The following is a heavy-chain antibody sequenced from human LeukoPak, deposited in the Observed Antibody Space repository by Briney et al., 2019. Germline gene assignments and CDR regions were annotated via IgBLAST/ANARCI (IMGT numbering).Heavy chain of an antibody. CDR3: AREAYYYDSSGYYYWFDP. V-gene: IGHV3-30-3*01. CDR1: GFTFRTNT. CDR2: ISYDGNNI. Sequence: GGSLRLSCAASGFTFRTNTMHWVRQAPGKGLEWVALISYDGNNIQYADSVKGRFTISRDNSKNTLYLQMNSLRAEDTAVYYCAREAYYYDSSGYYYWFDPWGQGTLVTVSS. J-gene: IGHJ5*02. D-gene: IGHD3-22*01.